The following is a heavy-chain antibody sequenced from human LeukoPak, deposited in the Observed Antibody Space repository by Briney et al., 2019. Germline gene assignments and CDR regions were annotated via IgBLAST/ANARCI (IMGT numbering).Heavy chain of an antibody. J-gene: IGHJ5*02. Sequence: GGSLRLSCAASGFTFSNAWLSWGRQAPGKGLEWGGRIKSKTDGGTTDYAAPVKGRFTISRDNSKNTLYLQMSSLNTEDTAVYYCTPRARFDPWGQGTLVTVSS. CDR1: GFTFSNAW. V-gene: IGHV3-15*01. CDR3: TPRARFDP. CDR2: IKSKTDGGTT.